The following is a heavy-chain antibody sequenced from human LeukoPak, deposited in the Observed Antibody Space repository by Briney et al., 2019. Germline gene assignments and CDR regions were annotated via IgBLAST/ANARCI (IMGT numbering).Heavy chain of an antibody. CDR1: GGSISSSTYY. J-gene: IGHJ4*02. D-gene: IGHD6-13*01. Sequence: SETLSLTCTVSGGSISSSTYYWGWIRQPPGKGLEWIGSIYSSGSTYYNPSLKSRVTMSVDTSKNQLSLKVISVTAADTAVYYCARGVIATGGNDFDYWGQGTLVTVSS. V-gene: IGHV4-39*07. CDR3: ARGVIATGGNDFDY. CDR2: IYSSGST.